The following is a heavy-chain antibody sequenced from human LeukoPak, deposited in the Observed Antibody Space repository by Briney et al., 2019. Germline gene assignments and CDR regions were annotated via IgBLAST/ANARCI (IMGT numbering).Heavy chain of an antibody. V-gene: IGHV4-59*12. Sequence: PSETLSLTCTVSGGSISSYYWSWIRQPPGKGLEWIGYIYYSGSTYYNPSLKSRVTISVDTSKNQFSLKLSSVTAADTAVYYCARVYSGEIVVVKHPDWFDPWGQGTLVTVSS. J-gene: IGHJ5*02. CDR3: ARVYSGEIVVVKHPDWFDP. CDR2: IYYSGST. D-gene: IGHD3-22*01. CDR1: GGSISSYY.